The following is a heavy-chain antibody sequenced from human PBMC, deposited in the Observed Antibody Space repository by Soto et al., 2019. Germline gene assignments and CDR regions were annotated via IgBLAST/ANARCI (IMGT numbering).Heavy chain of an antibody. CDR3: ARIGYCISTSCYDYFDP. Sequence: SETLSLTCTVSGGSISSYYWSWIRQPPGKGLDWIGYIYYSGSTSYNPSLKSRITISVDTSKNQFSLKLSSVTAADTAVYYCARIGYCISTSCYDYFDPWGQGTLVTVSS. D-gene: IGHD2-2*01. CDR1: GGSISSYY. V-gene: IGHV4-59*01. CDR2: IYYSGST. J-gene: IGHJ5*02.